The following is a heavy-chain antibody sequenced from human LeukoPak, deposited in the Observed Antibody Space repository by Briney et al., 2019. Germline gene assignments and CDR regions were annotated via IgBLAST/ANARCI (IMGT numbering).Heavy chain of an antibody. CDR3: ARVDSSGVYYYYGMDV. CDR1: GGSISSYY. J-gene: IGHJ6*02. CDR2: IYYSGST. V-gene: IGHV4-59*01. Sequence: PSETLSLTCTVSGGSISSYYWSRIRQPPGKGQEWIGDIYYSGSTNYNPSLKSRVTISLDTSKNQFPLKLSSVTAADTAVYYCARVDSSGVYYYYGMDVWGQGTTVTVSS. D-gene: IGHD3-22*01.